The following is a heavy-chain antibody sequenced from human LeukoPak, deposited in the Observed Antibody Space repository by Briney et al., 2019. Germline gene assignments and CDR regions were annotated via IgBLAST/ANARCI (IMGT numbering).Heavy chain of an antibody. V-gene: IGHV1-3*01. D-gene: IGHD2-15*01. CDR3: ARGSSGVAASNWFDP. CDR2: INAGNGNT. J-gene: IGHJ5*02. CDR1: GYTFTSYA. Sequence: ASVKVSCKASGYTFTSYAMHWVRQAPGQRLEWMGWINAGNGNTKYSQKFQGRVTMTTDTSTSTAYMELRSLRSDDTAVYYCARGSSGVAASNWFDPWGQGTLVTVSS.